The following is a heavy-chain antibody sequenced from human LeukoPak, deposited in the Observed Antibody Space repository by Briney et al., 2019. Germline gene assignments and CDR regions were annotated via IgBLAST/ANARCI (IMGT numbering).Heavy chain of an antibody. J-gene: IGHJ4*02. D-gene: IGHD3-16*01. Sequence: PSETLSLTCSVSTVSFSGGAYYWSWIRQYPGKGLEWIGYVYYSGTTYYSPSLRSRVAISIDTSKSQFSLNLTSVTAADTAVYYCARRSSAYFVFYFWGRGILVTVSS. CDR2: VYYSGTT. CDR1: TVSFSGGAYY. CDR3: ARRSSAYFVFYF. V-gene: IGHV4-31*03.